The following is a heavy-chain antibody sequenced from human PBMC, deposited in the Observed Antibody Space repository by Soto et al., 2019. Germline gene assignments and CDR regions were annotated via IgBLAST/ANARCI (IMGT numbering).Heavy chain of an antibody. V-gene: IGHV1-46*03. Sequence: QVQLVQSGAEVKRPGASVKVSCKASGYSLSTYYMYWVRQAPGQGLECMGIINPSGGSTSYAQKFQGRVTMTRDTSRSTVYMELSSLRSEDRAVYYCARGKNGYGSGQDALDIWGQGTMVIVSS. J-gene: IGHJ3*02. CDR1: GYSLSTYY. D-gene: IGHD6-19*01. CDR2: INPSGGST. CDR3: ARGKNGYGSGQDALDI.